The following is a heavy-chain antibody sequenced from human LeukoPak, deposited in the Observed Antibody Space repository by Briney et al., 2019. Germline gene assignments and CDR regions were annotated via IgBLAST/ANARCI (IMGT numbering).Heavy chain of an antibody. Sequence: GGSLRLSCAASGFTFSSYSMNWVPQAPGKGLEWVSYISSSSSTIYYADSVKGRFTISRDNAKNSLYLQMNSLRAEDTAVYYCARGDDTIFGVVTSGGAFDIWGQGTMVTVSS. CDR1: GFTFSSYS. CDR2: ISSSSSTI. D-gene: IGHD3-3*01. V-gene: IGHV3-48*01. J-gene: IGHJ3*02. CDR3: ARGDDTIFGVVTSGGAFDI.